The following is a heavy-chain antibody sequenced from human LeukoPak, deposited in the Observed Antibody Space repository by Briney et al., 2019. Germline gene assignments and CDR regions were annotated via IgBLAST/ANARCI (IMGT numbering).Heavy chain of an antibody. CDR3: ARFGAPPGRRYCSSTGCYWGFDY. CDR1: GGSFSGYY. Sequence: PSETLSLTCAVYGGSFSGYYWSWIRQPPGKGLEWIGEINHSGSTNYNPSLKSRVTISVDTSKNQFSLKLSSVTAADTAVYYCARFGAPPGRRYCSSTGCYWGFDYWGQGTLVTVSS. CDR2: INHSGST. J-gene: IGHJ4*02. D-gene: IGHD2-2*01. V-gene: IGHV4-34*01.